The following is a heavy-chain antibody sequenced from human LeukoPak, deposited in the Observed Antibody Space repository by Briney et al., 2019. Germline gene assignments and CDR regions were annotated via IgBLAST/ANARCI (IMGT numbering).Heavy chain of an antibody. CDR1: GYTFTSYG. CDR3: ARDKERGVKKFDY. J-gene: IGHJ4*02. CDR2: ISAYNGNT. V-gene: IGHV1-18*01. Sequence: GASVKVSCKASGYTFTSYGISWVRQAPGQGLEWMGWISAYNGNTNYAQKLQGRVTMTTGTSTSTAYMELRGLRSDDTAVYYCARDKERGVKKFDYWGQGTLVTVSS. D-gene: IGHD3-10*01.